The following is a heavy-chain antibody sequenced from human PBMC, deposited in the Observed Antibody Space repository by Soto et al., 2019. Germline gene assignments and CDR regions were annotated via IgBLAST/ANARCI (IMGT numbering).Heavy chain of an antibody. CDR1: GGSISGYY. D-gene: IGHD2-2*01. V-gene: IGHV4-59*08. CDR3: VRRQGYCITTGCYGHSAIDV. CDR2: IYNGNT. Sequence: SETLSLTCTISGGSISGYYWTWIRQSPGKGLEYIGYIYNGNTNYNPSLNSRVTISVDTSKNQFSLKLSSVTAADTAVYYCVRRQGYCITTGCYGHSAIDVWGQGTTVTV. J-gene: IGHJ6*02.